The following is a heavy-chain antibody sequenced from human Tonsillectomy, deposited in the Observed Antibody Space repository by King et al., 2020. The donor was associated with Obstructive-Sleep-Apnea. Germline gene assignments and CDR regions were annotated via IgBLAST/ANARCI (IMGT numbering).Heavy chain of an antibody. Sequence: VQLVESGGGLVQPGGSLRLSCSVSGFTFSSYAMHWVRQAPGKGLEYVSAISSNGGSTYYADSVKGRFIISRDNSKNTLYLQMSSLRAEDTAVYYCVNKIIAVAGTLDYWGQGTLVTVSS. CDR1: GFTFSSYA. CDR2: ISSNGGST. V-gene: IGHV3-64D*06. D-gene: IGHD6-19*01. J-gene: IGHJ4*02. CDR3: VNKIIAVAGTLDY.